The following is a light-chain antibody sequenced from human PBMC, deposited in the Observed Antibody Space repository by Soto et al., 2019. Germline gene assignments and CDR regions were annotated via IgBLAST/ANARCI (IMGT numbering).Light chain of an antibody. V-gene: IGKV3-11*01. CDR3: QQRQYWPPIT. CDR2: DAS. CDR1: LNVNSY. Sequence: VLTHSPATLSLSPRERATLSXXASLNVNSYLAWYQQKPGQAPRLLXYDASNRAAGIPARFSGSGSGTDFTLTISSLEPEDFAIYYCQQRQYWPPITFGQGTRLEIK. J-gene: IGKJ5*01.